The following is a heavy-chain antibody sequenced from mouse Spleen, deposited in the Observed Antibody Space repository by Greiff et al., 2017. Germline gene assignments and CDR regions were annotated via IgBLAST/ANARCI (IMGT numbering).Heavy chain of an antibody. D-gene: IGHD1-2*01. CDR3: ARSLRLLLYAMDY. CDR1: GYSFTGYY. J-gene: IGHJ4*01. Sequence: EVHLVESGPELVKPGASVKISCKASGYSFTGYYMNWVKQSPEKSLEWIGEINPSTGGTTYNQKFKAKATLTVDKSSSTAYMQLKSLTSEDSAVYYCARSLRLLLYAMDYWGQGTSVTVSS. CDR2: INPSTGGT. V-gene: IGHV1-42*01.